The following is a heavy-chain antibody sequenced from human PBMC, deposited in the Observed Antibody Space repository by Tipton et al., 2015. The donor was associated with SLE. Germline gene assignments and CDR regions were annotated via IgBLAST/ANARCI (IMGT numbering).Heavy chain of an antibody. CDR2: ISYGNT. J-gene: IGHJ6*03. V-gene: IGHV4-59*12. D-gene: IGHD2-2*01. CDR3: ARDWCSSTSCYGYYYMDV. CDR1: NGSISSYY. Sequence: TLSLTCTVSNGSISSYYWSWIRQSPGKGLEWLGYISYGNTKYNPSLRSRLTISVDTSKNQFSLRLSSVTAADTAVYYCARDWCSSTSCYGYYYMDVWGKGTTVTVSS.